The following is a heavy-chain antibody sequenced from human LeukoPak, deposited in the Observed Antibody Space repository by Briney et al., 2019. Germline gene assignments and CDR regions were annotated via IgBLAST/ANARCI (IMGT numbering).Heavy chain of an antibody. CDR1: GFTFSSYA. V-gene: IGHV3-30-3*01. CDR2: ISYDGSNK. D-gene: IGHD1-26*01. Sequence: GGSLRLSCAASGFTFSSYAMHWVRQSPGKGLVWVAVISYDGSNKYYADSVKGRFTISRDNSKNTLYLQMNSLRAEDTAVYYCARERGEGAGPLDYWGQGTLVTVSS. J-gene: IGHJ4*02. CDR3: ARERGEGAGPLDY.